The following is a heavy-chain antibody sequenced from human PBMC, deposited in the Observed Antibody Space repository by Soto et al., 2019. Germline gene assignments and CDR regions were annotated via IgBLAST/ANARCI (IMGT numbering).Heavy chain of an antibody. CDR1: VASISSGGYY. J-gene: IGHJ5*02. V-gene: IGHV4-31*03. Sequence: QVQLQESGPGLVKPSQTLSLTCTVSVASISSGGYYWSWIRQHPGEGLEWIGYIYYSGSTSYNPSLKSRVNISVDTSKNQSSLKLSSVTDADTAVYYCARESKYDTSGYPPWFAPWGQGTLVTVSS. D-gene: IGHD3-22*01. CDR2: IYYSGST. CDR3: ARESKYDTSGYPPWFAP.